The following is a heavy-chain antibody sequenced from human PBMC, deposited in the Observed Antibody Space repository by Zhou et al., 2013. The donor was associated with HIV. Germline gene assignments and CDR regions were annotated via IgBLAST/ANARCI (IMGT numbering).Heavy chain of an antibody. J-gene: IGHJ5*02. CDR3: ARDVGYCSSTSCSHNWFDP. Sequence: QVQLVQSGAEVKKPGASVKVSCKASGYTFTGYYMHWVRQAPGQGLEWMGWINPNSGGTNYAQKFQGRVTMTRDTSISTAYMELSRLRSDDTAVYYCARDVGYCSSTSCSHNWFDPWGQGTLVTVSS. D-gene: IGHD2-2*01. V-gene: IGHV1-2*02. CDR1: GYTFTGYY. CDR2: INPNSGGT.